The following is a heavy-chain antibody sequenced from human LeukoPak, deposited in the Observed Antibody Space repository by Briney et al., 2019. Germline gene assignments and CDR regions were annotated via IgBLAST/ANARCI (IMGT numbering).Heavy chain of an antibody. V-gene: IGHV3-21*01. D-gene: IGHD3-22*01. CDR1: GFTFSSYS. J-gene: IGHJ1*01. Sequence: GGSLRLSCAASGFTFSSYSMNWVRQAPGKGLEWVSSISSSSSYIYYADSVKGRFTTSRDNAKNSLYLQMNSLRAEDTAVYYCARNYYDSSGYYQYFQHWGQGTLVTVSS. CDR2: ISSSSSYI. CDR3: ARNYYDSSGYYQYFQH.